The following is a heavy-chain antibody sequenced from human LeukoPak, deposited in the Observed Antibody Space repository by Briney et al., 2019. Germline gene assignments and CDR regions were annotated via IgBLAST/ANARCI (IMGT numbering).Heavy chain of an antibody. Sequence: PGGSLRLSCAASGFTFSSYWMSWVRQAPGKGLEWVANIKQDGSEKYYVDSVKGRFTIPRDNAKNSLYLQMNSLRAEDTAVYYCARAVPLRYFDWLFRVGAFDIWGQGTMVTVSS. J-gene: IGHJ3*02. CDR1: GFTFSSYW. CDR3: ARAVPLRYFDWLFRVGAFDI. V-gene: IGHV3-7*01. CDR2: IKQDGSEK. D-gene: IGHD3-9*01.